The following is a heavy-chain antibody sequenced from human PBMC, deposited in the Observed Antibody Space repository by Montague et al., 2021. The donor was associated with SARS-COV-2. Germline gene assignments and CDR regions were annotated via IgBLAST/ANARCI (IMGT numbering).Heavy chain of an antibody. J-gene: IGHJ4*02. V-gene: IGHV4-39*01. D-gene: IGHD3-9*01. CDR2: ISNGGRP. Sequence: SETLSLTCTVSGGSFGSNNFFWGWIRQPPGKRLEWIEVISNGGRPFANPSLKSRVTISVHPSRNQLPFNVKSVTAADPAVNYCARQRRYDVVTEYPDFWGQGILVTVSS. CDR1: GGSFGSNNFF. CDR3: ARQRRYDVVTEYPDF.